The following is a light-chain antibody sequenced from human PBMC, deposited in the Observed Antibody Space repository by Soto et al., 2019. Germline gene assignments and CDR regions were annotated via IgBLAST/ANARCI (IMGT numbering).Light chain of an antibody. V-gene: IGKV3-15*01. Sequence: EIVMTQSPATLSVSPGERATLSCRASQSVSSTVAWYQHKPGQAPRLLIYGASTRATGVPARFSGSGSGTEFTLTISSLQSEDFAVYYCQQYGNVPPTFGGGTKVDTK. CDR2: GAS. J-gene: IGKJ4*01. CDR3: QQYGNVPPT. CDR1: QSVSST.